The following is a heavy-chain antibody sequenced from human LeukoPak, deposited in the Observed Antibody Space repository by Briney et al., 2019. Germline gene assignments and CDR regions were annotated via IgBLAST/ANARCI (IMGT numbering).Heavy chain of an antibody. CDR1: GFTVSNNY. Sequence: GGSLRLSCAASGFTVSNNYMSWVRQAPGKGLEWVSVIYSGGSTYYADSVKGRFTISRDTSKNTLSLQMNSLRAEDTAVYYCASLSLRHYWGPGTLVTVSS. V-gene: IGHV3-53*01. J-gene: IGHJ4*02. CDR2: IYSGGST. CDR3: ASLSLRHY.